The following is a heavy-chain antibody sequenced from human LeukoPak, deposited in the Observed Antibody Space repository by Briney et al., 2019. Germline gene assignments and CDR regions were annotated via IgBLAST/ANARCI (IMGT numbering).Heavy chain of an antibody. CDR1: GDSVSSNSAA. D-gene: IGHD1-26*01. CDR3: ARGVSYSFDY. CDR2: TYHRSKWYN. V-gene: IGHV6-1*01. Sequence: SQTLSLTCAISGDSVSSNSAAWHWIRQSPSRGLEWLGSTYHRSKWYNEYALSVIGRISVNPDPPKNQFSLQLNSVTPEDTAVYYCARGVSYSFDYWGQGTLVTVSS. J-gene: IGHJ4*02.